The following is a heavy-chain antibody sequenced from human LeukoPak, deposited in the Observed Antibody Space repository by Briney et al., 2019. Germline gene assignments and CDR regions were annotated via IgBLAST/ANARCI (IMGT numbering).Heavy chain of an antibody. V-gene: IGHV3-53*01. CDR1: GFTVSSNY. J-gene: IGHJ6*03. D-gene: IGHD6-6*01. Sequence: GGSLRLSCAASGFTVSSNYMSWVRQAPGKGLEWVSVIYSGGSTYYADSVKGRFTISRDNSKNTLYLQMNSLRAEDTAVYYCARDCSSTHYYYYYMDVWGKGTTVTVSS. CDR3: ARDCSSTHYYYYYMDV. CDR2: IYSGGST.